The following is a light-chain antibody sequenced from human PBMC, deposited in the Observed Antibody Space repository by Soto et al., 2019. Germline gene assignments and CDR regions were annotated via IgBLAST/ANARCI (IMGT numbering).Light chain of an antibody. V-gene: IGKV3-15*01. CDR1: QSVSSN. CDR2: DAS. CDR3: QQHNNWPLT. Sequence: EIVMTQSPGTLSVSPGERATLSCRASQSVSSNLVWYQQKPGQAPRLLIYDASTRATGIPARFSGSGSGTEFTLTISSLQSEDFAVYYCQQHNNWPLTFGGGTKVEIK. J-gene: IGKJ4*01.